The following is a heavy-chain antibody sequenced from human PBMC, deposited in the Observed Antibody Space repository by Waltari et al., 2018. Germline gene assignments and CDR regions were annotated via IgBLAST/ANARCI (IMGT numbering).Heavy chain of an antibody. CDR3: ATAPDAFQIIN. V-gene: IGHV1-2*02. D-gene: IGHD2-2*01. Sequence: QVQLVQSGAEVKKPGASVKVSCKTSGYTFTGYYMYWVRQAPGQGLEWIGWINPYSGGTAYAQTFQGRVTLTRDTAISTAYMELNRLISDDSAMYYCATAPDAFQIINWGQGTLVTVSS. CDR1: GYTFTGYY. J-gene: IGHJ4*02. CDR2: INPYSGGT.